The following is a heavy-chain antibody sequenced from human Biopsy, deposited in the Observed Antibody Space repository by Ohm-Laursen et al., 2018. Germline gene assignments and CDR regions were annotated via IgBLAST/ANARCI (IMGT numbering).Heavy chain of an antibody. CDR2: INQSGTT. J-gene: IGHJ4*02. CDR1: GKTFSDYH. CDR3: SNEVHGRDY. Sequence: TLSLTCAVFGKTFSDYHRSWIRQPPGKGLEWVGQINQSGTTNYNPSLKSRVSISADASKYEFTLWLTSVTAAATAVYFCSNEVHGRDYWGLGAQVTVSS. V-gene: IGHV4-34*08. D-gene: IGHD2-15*01.